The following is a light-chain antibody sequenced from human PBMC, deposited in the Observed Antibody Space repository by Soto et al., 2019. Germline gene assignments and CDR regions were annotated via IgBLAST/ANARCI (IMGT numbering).Light chain of an antibody. CDR3: QSNDSSLSGYV. CDR1: SSDVGGYNY. J-gene: IGLJ1*01. Sequence: QSALTQPPSASGSPGQSVAISCTGTSSDVGGYNYVSWYQQHPGKAPKLMIYEVNKRPSGVPDRFSGSKSGNTASLTVSGLQAEDEADYYCQSNDSSLSGYVFGTGTKLTVL. V-gene: IGLV2-8*01. CDR2: EVN.